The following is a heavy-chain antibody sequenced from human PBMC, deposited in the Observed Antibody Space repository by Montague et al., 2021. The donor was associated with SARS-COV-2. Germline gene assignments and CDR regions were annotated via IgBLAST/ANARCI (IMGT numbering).Heavy chain of an antibody. V-gene: IGHV4-4*07. D-gene: IGHD6-6*01. CDR2: ATTSGTT. CDR3: AGTPTRPLSLDS. CDR1: GGSITGFS. J-gene: IGHJ4*02. Sequence: SETLSLTCAVSGGSITGFSWSWVRQPAGKGLEWIGRATTSGTTNXSPSLRSRVTMSVDTSKNQFSLNLNSVTAADTAIYYCAGTPTRPLSLDSWGQGTLVTVSS.